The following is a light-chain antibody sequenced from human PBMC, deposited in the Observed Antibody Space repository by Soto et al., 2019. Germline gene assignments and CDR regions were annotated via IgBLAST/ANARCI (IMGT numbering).Light chain of an antibody. CDR2: AAS. CDR3: QQANSFPRA. V-gene: IGKV1-12*01. Sequence: DIQMTQSPSSVSASVGDRVTITCRASQGISNWLAWYQQKPGKAPKLLIYAASRLQGGAPSRFSGSGSGTDFTLTISSLQPEDFATYYCQQANSFPRAFGQGTKVEIK. CDR1: QGISNW. J-gene: IGKJ1*01.